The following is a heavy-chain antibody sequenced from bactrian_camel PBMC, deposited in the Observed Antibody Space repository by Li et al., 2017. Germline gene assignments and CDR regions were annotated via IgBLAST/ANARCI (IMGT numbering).Heavy chain of an antibody. CDR2: INTLGGIK. J-gene: IGHJ7*01. D-gene: IGHD4*01. Sequence: HVQLVESGGGSVQAGGSLRLSCATSGFTFSSYWMYWVRQAPGKGLEWVSTINTLGGIKYYADSVKGRFTISRDNAKNTVHLQMNSLKPEDTAVYYCVRDLVDYYSDYADYYGMDYWGKGTQVTVS. V-gene: IGHV3S1*01. CDR1: GFTFSSYW.